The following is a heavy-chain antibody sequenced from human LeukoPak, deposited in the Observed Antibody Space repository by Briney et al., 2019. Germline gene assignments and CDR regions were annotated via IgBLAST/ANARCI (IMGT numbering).Heavy chain of an antibody. CDR2: IYHSGST. J-gene: IGHJ4*02. CDR1: GCSISSGYY. D-gene: IGHD3-3*01. CDR3: ARVFSGRCYDSWSGYLDY. V-gene: IGHV4-38-2*02. Sequence: PSETLSLTCTVSGCSISSGYYWGWIRQPPGKGLEWIGSIYHSGSTYYNPSLKSRVTISVDTSKNQFSLKLSSVTAADTAVYYCARVFSGRCYDSWSGYLDYWGQGTLVTVSS.